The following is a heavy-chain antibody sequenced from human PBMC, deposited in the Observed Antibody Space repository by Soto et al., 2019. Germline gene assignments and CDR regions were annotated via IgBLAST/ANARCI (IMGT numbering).Heavy chain of an antibody. Sequence: PGGSLRLSCVASGFTFDTYGIHWVRQAPGKGLQWVAIISYEGSNTYYADPVRGRFTISRDNSKNTLYLQMNTLRPEDTGLYYCARVTPGNNLYYFSGLDFWGQGTSVTVSS. CDR1: GFTFDTYG. CDR3: ARVTPGNNLYYFSGLDF. CDR2: ISYEGSNT. D-gene: IGHD1-1*01. J-gene: IGHJ6*02. V-gene: IGHV3-30-3*01.